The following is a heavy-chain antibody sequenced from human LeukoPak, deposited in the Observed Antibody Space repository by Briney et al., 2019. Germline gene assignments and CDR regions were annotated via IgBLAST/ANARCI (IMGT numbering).Heavy chain of an antibody. CDR3: ARERAAMDS. J-gene: IGHJ4*02. CDR1: GGSIRSDY. Sequence: SETLSHTCIVSGGSIRSDYWSWIRQPPEKGLEWIGYIYYSGSTNYNPSLKSRVTISVDTSKNQFSLKLNSVTAADTAVYFCARERAAMDSWGQGTLVTVSS. CDR2: IYYSGST. D-gene: IGHD5-18*01. V-gene: IGHV4-59*01.